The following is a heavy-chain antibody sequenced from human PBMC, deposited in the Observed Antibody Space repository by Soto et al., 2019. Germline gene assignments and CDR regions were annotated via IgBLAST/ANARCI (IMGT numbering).Heavy chain of an antibody. V-gene: IGHV1-69*13. D-gene: IGHD2-2*01. Sequence: ASVKVSCKASGGTFSSYAISWVRQAPGQGLEWMGGIIPIFGTANYAQKFQGRVTITADESTSTAYMELSSLRSEDTAVYYCARGDCSSTSCYYYYGMDVWGQGTTVTVSS. CDR2: IIPIFGTA. CDR1: GGTFSSYA. CDR3: ARGDCSSTSCYYYYGMDV. J-gene: IGHJ6*02.